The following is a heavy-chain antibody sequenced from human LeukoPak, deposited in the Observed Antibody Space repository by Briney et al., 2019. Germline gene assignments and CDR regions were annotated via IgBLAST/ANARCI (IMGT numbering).Heavy chain of an antibody. J-gene: IGHJ4*02. Sequence: SVEVSCKASGGTFSSYAISWVRQAPGQGLEWMGGIIPIFGTANYAQKFQGRVTITADESTSTAYMELSSLRSEDTAVYYCARDLDPWTTVTSGHDNYWGQGTLVTVSS. D-gene: IGHD4-11*01. CDR1: GGTFSSYA. V-gene: IGHV1-69*01. CDR3: ARDLDPWTTVTSGHDNY. CDR2: IIPIFGTA.